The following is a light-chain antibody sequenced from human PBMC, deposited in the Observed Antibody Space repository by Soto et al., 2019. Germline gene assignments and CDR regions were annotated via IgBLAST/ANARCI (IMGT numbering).Light chain of an antibody. CDR3: SSYKTGSTLV. CDR2: EVS. J-gene: IGLJ1*01. CDR1: SSDVGGYNY. V-gene: IGLV2-14*01. Sequence: QSALTQPASVSGSPGQPITISCTGTSSDVGGYNYVSWYQHHPGKAPKVMIYEVSNRPSGISNRFSGSKSGNTASLTISGLQAEDEADYYCSSYKTGSTLVFGTGTKVTVL.